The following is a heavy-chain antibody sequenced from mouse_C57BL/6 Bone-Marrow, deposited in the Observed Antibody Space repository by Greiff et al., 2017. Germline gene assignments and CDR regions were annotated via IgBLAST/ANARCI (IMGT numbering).Heavy chain of an antibody. Sequence: EVQLQQSGPELVKPGASVKISCKASGYSFTGYYMNWVKQSPEKSLEWIGEINPSTGGTTYNQKFKAKATLNVDKSSSTAYMQLKRLSSEDSAVYYCAREELWWLLFDYWGQGTTLTVSS. V-gene: IGHV1-42*01. CDR1: GYSFTGYY. CDR3: AREELWWLLFDY. CDR2: INPSTGGT. D-gene: IGHD1-1*02. J-gene: IGHJ2*01.